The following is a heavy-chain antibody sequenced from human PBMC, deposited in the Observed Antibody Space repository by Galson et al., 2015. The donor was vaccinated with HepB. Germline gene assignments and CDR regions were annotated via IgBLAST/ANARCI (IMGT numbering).Heavy chain of an antibody. Sequence: SVKVSCKASGFTFTSSAVQWVRQARGQRLEWIGWIVVGSGNTNYAQKFQERVTITRDMSTTTAYMELSSLRSEDTAVYYCAAEGSRIDYSPDYYYYYGMDVWGQGTTVTVSS. V-gene: IGHV1-58*01. CDR2: IVVGSGNT. CDR1: GFTFTSSA. D-gene: IGHD4-11*01. CDR3: AAEGSRIDYSPDYYYYYGMDV. J-gene: IGHJ6*02.